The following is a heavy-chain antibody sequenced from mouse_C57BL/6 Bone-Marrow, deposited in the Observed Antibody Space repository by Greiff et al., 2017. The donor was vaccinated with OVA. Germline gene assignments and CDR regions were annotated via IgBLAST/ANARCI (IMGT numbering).Heavy chain of an antibody. CDR2: IYPGDGDT. CDR1: GSAFRSYW. J-gene: IGHJ3*01. D-gene: IGHD2-3*01. CDR3: ARDGWFAY. V-gene: IGHV1-80*01. Sequence: VQLQQSGAELVKPGASVKLSCKASGSAFRSYWMNWVKQRPGKGLEWIGQIYPGDGDTNYNGKFKGKATLTADKSSSTAYMQLSSLTSEDSAVYFCARDGWFAYWGQGTLVTVSA.